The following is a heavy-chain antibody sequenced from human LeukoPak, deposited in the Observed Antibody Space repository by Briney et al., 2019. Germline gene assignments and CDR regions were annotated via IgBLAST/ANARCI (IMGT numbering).Heavy chain of an antibody. CDR3: TTPGSGWEEYYYYYYMDV. CDR2: IKSKTDGGTT. V-gene: IGHV3-15*01. J-gene: IGHJ6*03. CDR1: GFTFSNAW. D-gene: IGHD6-19*01. Sequence: GGSLRLSCAASGFTFSNAWMSWVRQAPGKGLEWVGRIKSKTDGGTTDYAAPVKGRFTISRDDSKNTLYLQMNSLKTEDTAVYYCTTPGSGWEEYYYYYYMDVWGKGTTVTVSS.